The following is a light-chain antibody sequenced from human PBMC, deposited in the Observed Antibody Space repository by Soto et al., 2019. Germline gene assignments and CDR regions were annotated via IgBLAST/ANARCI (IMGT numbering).Light chain of an antibody. CDR2: DAS. Sequence: AIQLTQSPSSLSASVGERVTITCRASQGISSALAWYQQRAGKAPNLLIYDASSLESGVPSRFSGRGSATDFTLTISSLQPEDFATYYCQHFNNFMYTFGQGTKLEIK. CDR1: QGISSA. CDR3: QHFNNFMYT. V-gene: IGKV1D-13*01. J-gene: IGKJ2*01.